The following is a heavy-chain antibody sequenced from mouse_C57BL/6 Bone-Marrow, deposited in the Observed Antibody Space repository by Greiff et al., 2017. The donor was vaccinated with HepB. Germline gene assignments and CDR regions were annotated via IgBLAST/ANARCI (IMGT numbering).Heavy chain of an antibody. CDR1: GYTFTSYT. Sequence: VQLQQSGAELARPGASVKMSCKASGYTFTSYTMHWVKQRPGQGLEWIGYINPSSGYTKYNQKFKDKATLTADKSSSTAYMQLSSLTSEDSAVYYCARESSSRDWFAYWGQGTLVTVSA. J-gene: IGHJ3*01. CDR3: ARESSSRDWFAY. V-gene: IGHV1-4*01. CDR2: INPSSGYT.